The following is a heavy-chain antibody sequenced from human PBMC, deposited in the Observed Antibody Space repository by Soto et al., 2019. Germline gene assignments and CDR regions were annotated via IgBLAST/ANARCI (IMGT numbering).Heavy chain of an antibody. J-gene: IGHJ4*02. V-gene: IGHV1-69*19. CDR3: AREVQVHTPAFVY. D-gene: IGHD3-10*01. CDR2: ISPMFGAA. Sequence: QVQLVQSGAEMKKPGSSVKVSCQSSGGTFNTYAMNWVRQAPGQGPEWMGDISPMFGAANYAPKFQGRVTITADESTGTSYMQLSSLTSEETALYFCAREVQVHTPAFVYWGQGTLVTVSS. CDR1: GGTFNTYA.